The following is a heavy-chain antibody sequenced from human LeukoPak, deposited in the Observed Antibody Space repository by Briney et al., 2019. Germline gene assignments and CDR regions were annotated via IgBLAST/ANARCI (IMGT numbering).Heavy chain of an antibody. CDR2: ISYDGSNK. CDR1: GFTFSSYA. Sequence: GGSLRLSCAASGFTFSSYAMHWVRQAPGKGLEWVAVISYDGSNKHYADSVKGRFTISRDNSKNTLYLQMNSLRAEDTAVYYCARGLDYWGQGTLVTVSS. CDR3: ARGLDY. J-gene: IGHJ4*02. V-gene: IGHV3-30*01.